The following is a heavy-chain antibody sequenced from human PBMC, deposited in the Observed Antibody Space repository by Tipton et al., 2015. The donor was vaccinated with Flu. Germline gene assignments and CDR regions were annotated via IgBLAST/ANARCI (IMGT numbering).Heavy chain of an antibody. CDR2: IRSNANSYAT. J-gene: IGHJ5*02. CDR3: SRPVYSGSYYWFDP. V-gene: IGHV3-73*01. CDR1: GFTFSGSA. Sequence: SLRLSCAASGFTFSGSAMHWVRQASGKGLEWVGRIRSNANSYATAYAASVKGRFTISRDDSKNTAYLHMNSLKTEDTAVYYCSRPVYSGSYYWFDPWGQGTLVTVSS. D-gene: IGHD1-26*01.